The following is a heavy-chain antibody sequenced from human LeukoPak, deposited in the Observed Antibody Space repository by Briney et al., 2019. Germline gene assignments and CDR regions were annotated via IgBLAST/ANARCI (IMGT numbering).Heavy chain of an antibody. CDR1: GGTISNTNW. CDR3: SRESGTFSPFGY. Sequence: SETLSLTCGVSGGTISNTNWWSWVRQPPGQGLEWIGEISLTGLTHYNPSLESRVTVSLDKSKNQLSLNLTSVTAADTAVYYCSRESGTFSPFGYWGQGTLVTVLS. V-gene: IGHV4-4*02. D-gene: IGHD1-26*01. J-gene: IGHJ4*02. CDR2: ISLTGLT.